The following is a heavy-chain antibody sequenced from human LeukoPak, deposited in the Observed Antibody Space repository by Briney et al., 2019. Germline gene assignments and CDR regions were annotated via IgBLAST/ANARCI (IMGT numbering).Heavy chain of an antibody. CDR1: GFTFDDYA. V-gene: IGHV3-9*01. Sequence: GGSLRLSCAASGFTFDDYAMHWVRQAPGKGLEWVSGISWNSGSIGYADSVKGRFTISRDDAKNSLYLQMNSLRAEDTALYYCAKRDDYGAKGLAFDIWGQGTMVTVSS. J-gene: IGHJ3*02. CDR3: AKRDDYGAKGLAFDI. CDR2: ISWNSGSI. D-gene: IGHD4-17*01.